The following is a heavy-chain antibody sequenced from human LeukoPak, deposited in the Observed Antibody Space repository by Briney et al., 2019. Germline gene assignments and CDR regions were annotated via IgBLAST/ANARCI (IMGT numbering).Heavy chain of an antibody. J-gene: IGHJ4*02. CDR2: IIPIFGTA. CDR3: ARLLDSSGYYYGDPEGNDY. V-gene: IGHV1-69*01. Sequence: GSSVKVSCKASGGTFSSYAISWVRQAPGQGLEWMGGIIPIFGTANYAQKFQGRVTITADESTSTAYMELSSLRSEDTAVYYCARLLDSSGYYYGDPEGNDYWGQGTLVTVSS. D-gene: IGHD3-22*01. CDR1: GGTFSSYA.